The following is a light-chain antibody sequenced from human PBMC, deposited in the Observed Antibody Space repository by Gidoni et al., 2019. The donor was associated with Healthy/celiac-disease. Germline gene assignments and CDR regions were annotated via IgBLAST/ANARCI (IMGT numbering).Light chain of an antibody. V-gene: IGKV3-15*01. CDR2: GAS. Sequence: EIVMTQSPATLSVSPGERATLSCRASQSVSSNLAWYQQKPGQAPRLLIYGASTRATGIPARFSGSGSGTEFTLTISSLQSEDFAVYYCQQYNNFPRSFGQGTKLEIK. CDR3: QQYNNFPRS. J-gene: IGKJ2*04. CDR1: QSVSSN.